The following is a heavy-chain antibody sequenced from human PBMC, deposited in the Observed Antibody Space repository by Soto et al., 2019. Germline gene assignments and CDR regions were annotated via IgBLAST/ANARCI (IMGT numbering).Heavy chain of an antibody. CDR3: ARTYPDILTGPLTFDY. Sequence: PSETLSLTCSVSGGSISSGDYYWSWIRQHPGKGLEWIGYISYSGSTYYNPPLKSRVTISVDTSKNQFSLKLSSVTAADTAVYYCARTYPDILTGPLTFDYWGQGTLVTVSS. CDR2: ISYSGST. J-gene: IGHJ4*02. D-gene: IGHD3-9*01. V-gene: IGHV4-31*03. CDR1: GGSISSGDYY.